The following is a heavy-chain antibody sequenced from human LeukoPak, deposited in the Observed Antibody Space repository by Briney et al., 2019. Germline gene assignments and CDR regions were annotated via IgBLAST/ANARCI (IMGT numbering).Heavy chain of an antibody. V-gene: IGHV3-7*03. Sequence: GGSLRLSCVASGFTFGKYWMSWVRQAPGKGLEWVANIKLDGSEKNYVDSVKGRFTIPRDNTKNSLYLQMNSLGVEDTAVFYCARDQYDTWSRRGNFDSWGQGTLVIVSS. CDR1: GFTFGKYW. J-gene: IGHJ4*02. CDR3: ARDQYDTWSRRGNFDS. D-gene: IGHD3-3*01. CDR2: IKLDGSEK.